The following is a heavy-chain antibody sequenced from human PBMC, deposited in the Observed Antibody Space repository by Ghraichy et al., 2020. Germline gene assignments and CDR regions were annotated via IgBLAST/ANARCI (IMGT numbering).Heavy chain of an antibody. D-gene: IGHD2-15*01. V-gene: IGHV3-21*01. J-gene: IGHJ4*02. CDR3: ARDPGYCSGGRCYLEQFDY. CDR2: ISSSSSYI. CDR1: GFTFSSYR. Sequence: LSLTCAASGFTFSSYRMNWVRQAPGKGLEWVSFISSSSSYIEYSDSVKGRFTISRDNAKNSLYLQMNSLRAEDTAVYYCARDPGYCSGGRCYLEQFDYCGQGTLVTVSS.